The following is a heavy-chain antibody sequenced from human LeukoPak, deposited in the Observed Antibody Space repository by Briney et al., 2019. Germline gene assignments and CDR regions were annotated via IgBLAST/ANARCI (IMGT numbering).Heavy chain of an antibody. J-gene: IGHJ4*02. D-gene: IGHD5-18*01. CDR2: IKQDGSEK. Sequence: GGSLRLSCAASGFTFGSYWMSWVRQAPGKGLEWVANIKQDGSEKYYVDSVKGRFTISRDNAKNSLYLQMNSLRAEDTAVYYCARGRIQLWSRWGQGTLVTVSS. CDR1: GFTFGSYW. V-gene: IGHV3-7*03. CDR3: ARGRIQLWSR.